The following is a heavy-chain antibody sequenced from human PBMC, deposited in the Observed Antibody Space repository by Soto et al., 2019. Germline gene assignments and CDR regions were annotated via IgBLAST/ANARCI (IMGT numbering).Heavy chain of an antibody. CDR2: ISAHNGKT. V-gene: IGHV1-18*01. CDR3: SRGRYVDY. Sequence: QVHLLQSGAEVKKPGASVKVSCKHSGYAFTTYGITWVRQAPGQGLEWMGWISAHNGKTNYAHKLQGRVTVSRDTSTSTADMELRSRRSDRSAVDGGSRGRYVDYWGQGAMVTVSA. J-gene: IGHJ4*02. CDR1: GYAFTTYG. D-gene: IGHD1-1*01.